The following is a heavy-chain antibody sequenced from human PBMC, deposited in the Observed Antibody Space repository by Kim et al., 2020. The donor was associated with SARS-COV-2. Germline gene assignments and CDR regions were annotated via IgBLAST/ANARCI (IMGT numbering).Heavy chain of an antibody. CDR1: GGSISSRSFS. D-gene: IGHD2-2*01. Sequence: SETLFLTCSVSGGSISSRSFSWGWIRQSPGKGLEWIGTIFYSGSTHYSPSLKSRVTISIDASKNQFSLKLSSVTAADTAVYYCARHHCSSIRCHESVPECFHHWGQGTLVTVSS. V-gene: IGHV4-39*01. CDR2: IFYSGST. CDR3: ARHHCSSIRCHESVPECFHH. J-gene: IGHJ1*01.